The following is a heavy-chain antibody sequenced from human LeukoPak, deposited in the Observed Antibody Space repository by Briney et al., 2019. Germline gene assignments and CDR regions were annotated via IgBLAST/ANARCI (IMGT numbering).Heavy chain of an antibody. D-gene: IGHD6-25*01. CDR1: GFTFSRYA. CDR2: ISYDGSNK. V-gene: IGHV3-30*04. Sequence: GGSLRLSCAASGFTFSRYAMHWVRQAPGKGLEWLAVISYDGSNKYYADSVKGRITISRDNSKNTLYLQMNSLRAEDTAVYYCARRSAAKDAFDIWGQGTKVTVSS. CDR3: ARRSAAKDAFDI. J-gene: IGHJ3*02.